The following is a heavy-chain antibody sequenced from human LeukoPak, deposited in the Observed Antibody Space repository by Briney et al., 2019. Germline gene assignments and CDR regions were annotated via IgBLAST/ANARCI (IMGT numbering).Heavy chain of an antibody. CDR3: ARTLKPSSIAARDYYYYYMDV. Sequence: PSETLSLTCTVSGGSISSGGYYWSWIRQHPGKGLEWIGYIYYSGSTYYNPSLKSRVTISVDTSKNQFSLKLSSVTAADTAVYYCARTLKPSSIAARDYYYYYMDVWGKGTTVTVSS. J-gene: IGHJ6*03. CDR1: GGSISSGGYY. CDR2: IYYSGST. V-gene: IGHV4-31*03. D-gene: IGHD6-6*01.